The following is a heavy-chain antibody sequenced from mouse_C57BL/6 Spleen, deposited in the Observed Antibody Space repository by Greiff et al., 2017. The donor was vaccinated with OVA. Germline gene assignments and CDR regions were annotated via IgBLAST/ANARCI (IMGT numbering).Heavy chain of an antibody. V-gene: IGHV1-42*01. CDR2: INPSTGGT. CDR3: ARGGDYDGGFAY. Sequence: VQLQQSGPELVKPGASVKISCKASGYSFTGYYMNWVKQSPEKSLEWIGEINPSTGGTTYNQKFNAKATLTVDKSSSTAYMQLKGLTSEDSAVYYCARGGDYDGGFAYWGQGTLVTVSA. D-gene: IGHD2-4*01. CDR1: GYSFTGYY. J-gene: IGHJ3*01.